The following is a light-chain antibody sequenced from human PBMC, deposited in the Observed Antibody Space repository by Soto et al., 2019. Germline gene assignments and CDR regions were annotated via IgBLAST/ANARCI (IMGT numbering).Light chain of an antibody. Sequence: EIVLTQSPATLSLSPGERATLSCRASQSVRSYLAWYQQKPGQPPRLLIYDTSNRATGIPARFSGSGSETDFTLTINSLEPEDFAVYYCQQRFKWPPITFGQGTRLEIK. CDR2: DTS. V-gene: IGKV3-11*01. CDR3: QQRFKWPPIT. CDR1: QSVRSY. J-gene: IGKJ5*01.